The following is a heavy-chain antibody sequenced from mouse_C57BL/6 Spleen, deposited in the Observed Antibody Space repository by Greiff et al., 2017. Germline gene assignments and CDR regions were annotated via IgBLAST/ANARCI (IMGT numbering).Heavy chain of an antibody. Sequence: QVQLQQSGAELMKPGASVKLSCKATGYTFTGYWIEWVKQRPGHGLEWIGEILPGSGSTNYNEKFKGKATFTADTSSNTAYMQLSSLTTEDSAIYYCARGRVYDGYWAWFAYWGQGTLVTVSA. V-gene: IGHV1-9*01. CDR1: GYTFTGYW. CDR3: ARGRVYDGYWAWFAY. J-gene: IGHJ3*01. CDR2: ILPGSGST. D-gene: IGHD2-3*01.